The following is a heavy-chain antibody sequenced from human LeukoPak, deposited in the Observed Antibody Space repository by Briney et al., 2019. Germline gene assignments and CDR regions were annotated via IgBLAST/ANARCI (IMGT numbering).Heavy chain of an antibody. J-gene: IGHJ4*02. D-gene: IGHD3-22*01. CDR2: IIPIFGTA. CDR1: GGTFSSYA. CDR3: ARSVDYYDSSGCYY. V-gene: IGHV1-69*13. Sequence: SSVKVSCKASGGTFSSYAISWVRQAPGQGLEWMGGIIPIFGTANYAQKFQGRVTITADESTSTAYMELSSLRSEDTAVYYCARSVDYYDSSGCYYWGQGTLVTVSS.